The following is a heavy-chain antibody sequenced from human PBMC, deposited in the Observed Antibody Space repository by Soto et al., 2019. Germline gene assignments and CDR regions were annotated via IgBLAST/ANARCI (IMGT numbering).Heavy chain of an antibody. D-gene: IGHD6-6*01. Sequence: PGGSLSLSCAASGFTFSSYAMSWVRQAPGKGLEWVSAISGSGGSTYYADSVKGRFTISRDNSKNTLYLQMNSLKASDTAIYYCARGNRPPTYYFEYWGQGTLVTVSS. CDR1: GFTFSSYA. V-gene: IGHV3-23*01. J-gene: IGHJ4*02. CDR2: ISGSGGST. CDR3: ARGNRPPTYYFEY.